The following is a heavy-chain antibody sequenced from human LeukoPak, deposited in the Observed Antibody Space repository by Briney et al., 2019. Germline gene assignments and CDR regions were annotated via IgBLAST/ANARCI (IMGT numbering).Heavy chain of an antibody. CDR3: ARTGGIAARPAFDY. CDR2: IYHSGST. CDR1: GASISSNNY. Sequence: SGTLSLTCAVSGASISSNNYWSWVRPPPGRGLEWIGDIYHSGSTNYNPSLKSRVTISVDKSNNQFSLDLDSVTSADTAVYFCARTGGIAARPAFDYWGQGTLVTVSS. D-gene: IGHD6-6*01. V-gene: IGHV4-4*02. J-gene: IGHJ4*02.